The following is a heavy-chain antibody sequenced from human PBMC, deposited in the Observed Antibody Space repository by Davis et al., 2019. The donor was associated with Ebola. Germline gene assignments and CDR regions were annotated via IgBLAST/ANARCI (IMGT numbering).Heavy chain of an antibody. J-gene: IGHJ4*02. CDR2: IIPIFGTA. Sequence: SVKVSCKASGGTFSSYAISWVRQAPGQGLEWMGGIIPIFGTANYAQKFQGRVTITADESTSTAYMELSSLRSEDTAVYYCARSRGFPRDTVAGTMDYWGQGTLVTVSS. D-gene: IGHD6-19*01. V-gene: IGHV1-69*13. CDR3: ARSRGFPRDTVAGTMDY. CDR1: GGTFSSYA.